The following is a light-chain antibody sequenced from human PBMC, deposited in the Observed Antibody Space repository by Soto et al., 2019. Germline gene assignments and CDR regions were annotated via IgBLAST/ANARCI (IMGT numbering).Light chain of an antibody. Sequence: QAVVTQEPSLTVSPGGTVTLTCGSSTGTVTSGHYPHWFQQKPGQAPRTLIYDTSNKHSWTPARFSGSLLGDKAALTLSGAQPEDEADYYCLISYTGARPYVVFGGGTKLTVL. CDR3: LISYTGARPYVV. J-gene: IGLJ2*01. CDR1: TGTVTSGHY. V-gene: IGLV7-46*01. CDR2: DTS.